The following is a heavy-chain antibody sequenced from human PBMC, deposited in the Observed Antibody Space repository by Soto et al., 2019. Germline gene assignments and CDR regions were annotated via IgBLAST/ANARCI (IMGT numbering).Heavy chain of an antibody. CDR2: ISSSSSSTI. V-gene: IGHV3-48*01. J-gene: IGHJ3*02. CDR1: GFTFSSYS. Sequence: PGGSLRLSCAASGFTFSSYSMNWVRQAPGKGLEWVSYISSSSSSTIYYADSVKGRFTISRDDAKNSLYLQMNSLRAEDTAVYYCARSGNWNYAEAFDIWGQGTMVTVSS. D-gene: IGHD1-7*01. CDR3: ARSGNWNYAEAFDI.